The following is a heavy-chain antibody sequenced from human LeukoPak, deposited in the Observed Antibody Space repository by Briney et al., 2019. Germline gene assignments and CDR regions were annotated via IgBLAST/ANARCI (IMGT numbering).Heavy chain of an antibody. CDR3: ARDHGEMATLSLGDY. D-gene: IGHD5-24*01. J-gene: IGHJ4*02. CDR2: ISAYNGNT. CDR1: GYTFASYG. V-gene: IGHV1-18*01. Sequence: GASVKVSCKASGYTFASYGISWVRQAPGQGLEWMGWISAYNGNTNYAQKLQGRVTMTTDTSTSTAYMELRSLRSDDTAVYYCARDHGEMATLSLGDYWGQGTLVTVSS.